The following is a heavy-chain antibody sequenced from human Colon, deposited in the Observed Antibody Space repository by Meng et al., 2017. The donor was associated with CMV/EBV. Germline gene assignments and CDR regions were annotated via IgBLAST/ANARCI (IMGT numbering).Heavy chain of an antibody. CDR1: GFNFRSYG. V-gene: IGHV3-30*02. J-gene: IGHJ6*02. Sequence: GGSLGLSCAASGFNFRSYGLHWVRQAPGKGLEWVAFIRYDGSNKYYADSVKGRFTISRDNSKNTLYLQMNSLRAEDTAVYYCAKDLTSAGYCSSTSCEYYYYYGMDVWGQGTTVTVSS. CDR2: IRYDGSNK. CDR3: AKDLTSAGYCSSTSCEYYYYYGMDV. D-gene: IGHD2-2*01.